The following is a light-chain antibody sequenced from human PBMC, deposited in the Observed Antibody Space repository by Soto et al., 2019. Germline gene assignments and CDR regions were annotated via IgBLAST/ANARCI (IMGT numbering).Light chain of an antibody. CDR1: SSDVGGYNY. V-gene: IGLV2-14*01. CDR3: SSYAGRSTFEV. CDR2: EVS. Sequence: QSALTQPASVSGSPGQSITISCTGTSSDVGGYNYVSWYQQHPGKAPKLMIYEVSNRPSGVSNRFSGSKSGNTASLTISGLQAEDEADYYCSSYAGRSTFEVFGGGTKLTVL. J-gene: IGLJ3*02.